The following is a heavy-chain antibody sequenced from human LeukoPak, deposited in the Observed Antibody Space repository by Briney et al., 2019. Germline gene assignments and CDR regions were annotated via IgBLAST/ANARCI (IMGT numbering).Heavy chain of an antibody. CDR2: ISSSGSTI. V-gene: IGHV3-11*01. D-gene: IGHD3-22*01. CDR3: AKDSSYYYDSSGYYI. CDR1: GFTFSDYY. Sequence: GGSLRLSCAASGFTFSDYYMSWIRQAPGKGLEWVSYISSSGSTIYYADSVKGRFTISRDNAKNSLYLQMNSLRAEDTALYYCAKDSSYYYDSSGYYIWGQGTLVTVSS. J-gene: IGHJ4*02.